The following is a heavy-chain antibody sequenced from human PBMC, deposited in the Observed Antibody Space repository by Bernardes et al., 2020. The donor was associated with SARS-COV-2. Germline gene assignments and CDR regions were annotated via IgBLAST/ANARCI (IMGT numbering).Heavy chain of an antibody. CDR2: IIPILGIA. D-gene: IGHD1-1*01. CDR1: GGTFSSYT. V-gene: IGHV1-69*02. Sequence: SVKVSCKASGGTFSSYTISWVREAPGQGLEWMGRIIPILGIANYAQKFQGRVTITADKSTSTAYMELSSLRSEDTAVYYCATAPVVVGTTGTTTRDYYYYYGMDVWGQGTTVTVSS. CDR3: ATAPVVVGTTGTTTRDYYYYYGMDV. J-gene: IGHJ6*02.